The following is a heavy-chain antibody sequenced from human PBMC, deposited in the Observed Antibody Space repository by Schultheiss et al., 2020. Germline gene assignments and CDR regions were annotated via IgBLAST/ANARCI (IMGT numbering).Heavy chain of an antibody. CDR1: GGSISSGGYY. CDR3: ARYGAWLGWWFDP. V-gene: IGHV4-31*03. Sequence: SETLSLTCTVSGGSISSGGYYWSWIRQHPGKGLEWNGYIYYSGSTYYNPSLKSRVTISVDTSKNQFSLKLSSVTAADTAVYYCARYGAWLGWWFDPWGQGTLVTVSS. J-gene: IGHJ5*02. CDR2: IYYSGST. D-gene: IGHD3-22*01.